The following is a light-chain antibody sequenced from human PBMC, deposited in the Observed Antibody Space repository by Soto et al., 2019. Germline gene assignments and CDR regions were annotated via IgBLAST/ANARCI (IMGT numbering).Light chain of an antibody. CDR1: QIVSSY. CDR3: QKHGSSPLT. J-gene: IGKJ4*01. CDR2: DAS. V-gene: IGKV3-20*01. Sequence: EIVLTQSPATLSLSPGEGATLSCRASQIVSSYLAWYQQKPGQAPRLLIYDASSRAAGIPDRFSGSGSGTDFTLTISRLEPEDFAVYYCQKHGSSPLTFGGGNKGDIK.